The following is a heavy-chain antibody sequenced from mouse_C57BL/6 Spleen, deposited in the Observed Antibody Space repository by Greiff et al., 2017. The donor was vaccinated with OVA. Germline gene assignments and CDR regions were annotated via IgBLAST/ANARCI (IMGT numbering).Heavy chain of an antibody. Sequence: EVKLMESGGGLVKPGGSLKLSCAASGFTFSSYAMSWVRQTPEKRLEWVATISDGGSYTYYPDNVKGRFTISRDNAKNNLYLQMSHLKSEDTAMYYCAREGYITTPLDYWGQGTTLTVSS. J-gene: IGHJ2*01. CDR1: GFTFSSYA. V-gene: IGHV5-4*01. CDR3: AREGYITTPLDY. CDR2: ISDGGSYT. D-gene: IGHD1-1*01.